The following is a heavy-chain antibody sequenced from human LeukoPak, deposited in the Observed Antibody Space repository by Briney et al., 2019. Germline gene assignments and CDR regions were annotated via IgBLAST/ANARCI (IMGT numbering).Heavy chain of an antibody. CDR1: GYTFTSYA. J-gene: IGHJ4*02. CDR3: ARARTEVGATVLDY. D-gene: IGHD1-26*01. V-gene: IGHV7-4-1*02. CDR2: INTNTGNP. Sequence: VSVKVSCKASGYTFTSYAMNWVRQAAGQGREWMGWINTNTGNPTYAQGFIGRFVFSLDTSISTAYLQISSLKAEDTAVYYCARARTEVGATVLDYWGQGTLVTVSS.